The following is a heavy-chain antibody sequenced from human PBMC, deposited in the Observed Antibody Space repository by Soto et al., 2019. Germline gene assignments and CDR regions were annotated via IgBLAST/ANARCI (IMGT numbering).Heavy chain of an antibody. CDR1: GFTFNSYW. J-gene: IGHJ4*02. D-gene: IGHD2-2*01. Sequence: VQLVESGGGLVQPGGSLRLSCATSGFTFNSYWMTWVRQAPGKGLEWLGNIKEDGSDEYYMDSVKGRFTISRDNAKMSLALQMTSLRADDSAVYYCARGGRSGTRYQYFDYWGQGTLVTVSS. CDR3: ARGGRSGTRYQYFDY. CDR2: IKEDGSDE. V-gene: IGHV3-7*01.